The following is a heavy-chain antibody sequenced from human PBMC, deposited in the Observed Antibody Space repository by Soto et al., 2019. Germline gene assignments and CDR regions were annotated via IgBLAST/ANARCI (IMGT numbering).Heavy chain of an antibody. D-gene: IGHD3-22*01. CDR3: ASTTDFYYYDSSGYRYNWFDP. Sequence: GASVKVSCKASGYTFTGYYMHCVRQAPGQGLEWMGWINPNSGGTNYAQKFQGRVTMTRGTSISTAYMELSRLRSDDTAVYYCASTTDFYYYDSSGYRYNWFDPWGQGTLVTAPQ. J-gene: IGHJ5*02. CDR1: GYTFTGYY. CDR2: INPNSGGT. V-gene: IGHV1-2*02.